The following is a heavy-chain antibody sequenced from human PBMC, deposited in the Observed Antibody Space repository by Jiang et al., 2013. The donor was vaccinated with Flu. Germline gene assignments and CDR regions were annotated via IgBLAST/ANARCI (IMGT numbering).Heavy chain of an antibody. J-gene: IGHJ5*02. V-gene: IGHV4-39*01. CDR1: GGSISSSSYY. D-gene: IGHD2-2*01. CDR3: ARYLVVVPAASNKSNWFDP. Sequence: GPGLVKPSETLSLTCTVSGGSISSSSYYWGWIRQPPGKGLEWIGSIYYSGSTYYNPSLKSRVTISVDTSKNQFSLKLSSVTAADTAVYYCARYLVVVPAASNKSNWFDPWGQGTLVTVSS. CDR2: IYYSGST.